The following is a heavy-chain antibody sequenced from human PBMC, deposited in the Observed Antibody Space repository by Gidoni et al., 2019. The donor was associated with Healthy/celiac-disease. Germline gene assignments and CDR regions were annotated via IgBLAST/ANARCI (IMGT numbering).Heavy chain of an antibody. V-gene: IGHV1-2*02. CDR3: ARDQTEVYYGSGSYYRY. Sequence: QVQLVQSGAEVKKPGASVKVSCKASGSTFTGYYMHWVRQAPGQGLEWMGWINPNSGGTNYAQKFQGRVTMTRDTSISTAYMELSRLRSDDTAVYYCARDQTEVYYGSGSYYRYWGQGTLVTVSS. CDR2: INPNSGGT. D-gene: IGHD3-10*01. J-gene: IGHJ4*02. CDR1: GSTFTGYY.